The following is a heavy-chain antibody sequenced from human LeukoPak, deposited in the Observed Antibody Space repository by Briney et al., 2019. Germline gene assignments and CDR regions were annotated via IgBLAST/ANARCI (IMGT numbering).Heavy chain of an antibody. D-gene: IGHD3-10*02. CDR1: GFIVSSNY. CDR3: AKGLDYVLDV. CDR2: IYSGGNT. Sequence: GGSLRLSCAASGFIVSSNYMTWVRQAPGKGLEWVSVIYSGGNTYYADSVKGRFTISRDNSKNTLYLEMNNLRAEDTAVYYCAKGLDYVLDVWGKGTTVTVSS. J-gene: IGHJ6*04. V-gene: IGHV3-53*05.